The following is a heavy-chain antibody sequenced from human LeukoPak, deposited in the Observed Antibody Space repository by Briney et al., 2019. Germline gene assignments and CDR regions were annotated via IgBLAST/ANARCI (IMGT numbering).Heavy chain of an antibody. J-gene: IGHJ5*02. V-gene: IGHV5-51*01. CDR1: GYSFTTYW. CDR2: IYPADSST. D-gene: IGHD3-9*01. CDR3: ARQGENYDT. Sequence: GESLKISCKASGYSFTTYWIGWVRQAPGKGLEWMGIIYPADSSTEYSPSSQGQVTISVDKSVNTAYLQWSRLKASDTAMYYCARQGENYDTWGQGTLVTVSS.